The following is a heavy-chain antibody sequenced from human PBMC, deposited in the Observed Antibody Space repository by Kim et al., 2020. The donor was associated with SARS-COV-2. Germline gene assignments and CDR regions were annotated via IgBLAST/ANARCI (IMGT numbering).Heavy chain of an antibody. CDR1: GFTVSSNY. CDR2: IYSGGST. J-gene: IGHJ6*04. D-gene: IGHD3-3*01. CDR3: ARDPRDDLGDV. V-gene: IGHV3-66*01. Sequence: GGSLRLSCAASGFTVSSNYMSWVRQAPGKGLEWVSVIYSGGSTYYADSVKGRFTISRDNSKNTLYLQMNSLRAEDTAVYYCARDPRDDLGDVWGKGTTVTVSS.